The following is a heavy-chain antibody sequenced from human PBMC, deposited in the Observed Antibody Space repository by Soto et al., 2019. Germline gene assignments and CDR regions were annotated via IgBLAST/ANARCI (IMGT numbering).Heavy chain of an antibody. CDR3: AVEAATGTGSLDV. V-gene: IGHV4-30-4*01. D-gene: IGHD1-1*01. CDR1: GDSISGSDFY. J-gene: IGHJ3*01. Sequence: QVGLQETGPGLVKPSQTLSLTCAVSGDSISGSDFYWDWIRQSPGKGLEWIGYIHYSGTTYYTPPQRRRVTFSVDASKNQFSLSLTSVTAADTAVYYCAVEAATGTGSLDVWGRGTMVIVSS. CDR2: IHYSGTT.